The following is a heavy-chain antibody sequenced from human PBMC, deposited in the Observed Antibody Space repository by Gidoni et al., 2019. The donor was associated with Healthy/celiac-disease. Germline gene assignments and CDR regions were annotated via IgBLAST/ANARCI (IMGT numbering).Heavy chain of an antibody. CDR3: AKARNEGYSGYEETL. V-gene: IGHV3-30*18. D-gene: IGHD5-12*01. CDR1: GFTFSSYG. Sequence: QVQLVESGGGVVQPGRSLRLSRAASGFTFSSYGMHWVRQAPGKGLEWVAVISYDGSNKYYADSVKGRFTISRDNSKNTLYLQMNSLRAEDTAVYYCAKARNEGYSGYEETLWGQGTLVTVSS. J-gene: IGHJ4*02. CDR2: ISYDGSNK.